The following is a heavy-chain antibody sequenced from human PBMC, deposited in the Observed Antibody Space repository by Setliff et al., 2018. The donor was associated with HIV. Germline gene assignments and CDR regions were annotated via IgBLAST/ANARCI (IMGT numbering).Heavy chain of an antibody. V-gene: IGHV3-74*03. CDR2: ISPDGSST. CDR3: AKEGRVTKAFDL. Sequence: GGSLRLSCAGSGFSFSSNWIHWVRQTAGKGLLWVSRISPDGSSTMYADSVKGRFTISRDNAKNTVYLQMNSLRAEDTALYYCAKEGRVTKAFDLWGQGTLVTVSS. J-gene: IGHJ5*02. CDR1: GFSFSSNW.